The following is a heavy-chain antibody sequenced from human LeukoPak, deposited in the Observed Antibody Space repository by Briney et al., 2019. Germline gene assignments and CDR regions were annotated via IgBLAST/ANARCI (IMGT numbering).Heavy chain of an antibody. CDR2: IHIYRGNT. Sequence: ASVKVSCKASGYSSTNYGISWVRQAPGQGLEWMGWIHIYRGNTNYAQKFQGRVTMTTDRSTSTVYMEVRGLRSDDTAMYYCARDVGITVADSFDPWGQGTLVTVSS. V-gene: IGHV1-18*01. CDR1: GYSSTNYG. D-gene: IGHD6-13*01. CDR3: ARDVGITVADSFDP. J-gene: IGHJ5*02.